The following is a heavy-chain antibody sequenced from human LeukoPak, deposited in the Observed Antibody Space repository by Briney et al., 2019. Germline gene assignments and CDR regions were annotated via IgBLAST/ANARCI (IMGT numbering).Heavy chain of an antibody. J-gene: IGHJ4*02. CDR3: ARWRLGSGQAFDY. CDR1: GGSFSGYY. V-gene: IGHV4-34*01. Sequence: KSSETLSLTCAVYGGSFSGYYWSWIRQPPGKGLEWIGEINHSGSTNYNPSLKSRVTISVDTSKNQFSLKLSSVTVADTAVYYCARWRLGSGQAFDYWGQGTLVTVSS. CDR2: INHSGST. D-gene: IGHD6-19*01.